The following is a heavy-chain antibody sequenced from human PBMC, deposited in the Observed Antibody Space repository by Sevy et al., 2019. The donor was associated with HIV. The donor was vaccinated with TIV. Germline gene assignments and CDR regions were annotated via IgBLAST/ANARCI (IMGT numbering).Heavy chain of an antibody. CDR1: GFTFSSYW. CDR3: AREISLHCSSTSRYEDY. CDR2: IKQDGSEK. D-gene: IGHD2-2*01. J-gene: IGHJ4*02. Sequence: GGSLRLSCAASGFTFSSYWMSWVRQAPGKGLEWVANIKQDGSEKYYVDSVKGRFTISRDNAKNSLYLQMNSLRAEDTAVYYCAREISLHCSSTSRYEDYWGQGTLVTVSS. V-gene: IGHV3-7*01.